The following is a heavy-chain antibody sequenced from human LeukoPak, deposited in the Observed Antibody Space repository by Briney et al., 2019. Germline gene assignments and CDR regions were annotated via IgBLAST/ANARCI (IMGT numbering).Heavy chain of an antibody. CDR3: ARRYGDYRNYGMDV. CDR1: VFTFIDYY. CDR2: IITTGTTK. Sequence: GGSLRLSCAASVFTFIDYYLYWFRQAPGKGLEWVSYIITTGTTKYNEDSVEGRFTLSRDNAKNSLYLQMNSLRPGDTAVYYCARRYGDYRNYGMDVWGQGTTVTVSS. V-gene: IGHV3-11*01. D-gene: IGHD4-17*01. J-gene: IGHJ6*02.